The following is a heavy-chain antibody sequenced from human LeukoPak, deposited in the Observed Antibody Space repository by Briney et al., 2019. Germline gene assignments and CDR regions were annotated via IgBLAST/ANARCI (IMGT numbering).Heavy chain of an antibody. CDR1: GGTFSSYA. J-gene: IGHJ6*02. CDR3: ARARILTGYYQPERPGYYYGMDV. CDR2: IIPILGIA. Sequence: SVKVSCKASGGTFSSYAISWVRQAPGQGLAWMGRIIPILGIANYAQEFQGRVTITADKSTSTAYMELSSLRSEDTAVYYCARARILTGYYQPERPGYYYGMDVWGQGTTVTVSS. D-gene: IGHD3-9*01. V-gene: IGHV1-69*04.